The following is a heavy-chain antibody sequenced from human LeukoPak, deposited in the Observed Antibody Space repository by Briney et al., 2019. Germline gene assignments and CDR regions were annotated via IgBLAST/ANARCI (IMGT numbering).Heavy chain of an antibody. J-gene: IGHJ4*02. D-gene: IGHD5-18*01. V-gene: IGHV3-23*01. CDR2: ISGSSGST. CDR1: GFTFSSYA. CDR3: AKDRTAMVRPPFDY. Sequence: GGSLRLSCAASGFTFSSYAMSWVRQAPGKGLEWVSAISGSSGSTYYADSVKGRSTISRDNSKNTLYLQMNSLRAEDTAVYYCAKDRTAMVRPPFDYWGQGTLVTVSS.